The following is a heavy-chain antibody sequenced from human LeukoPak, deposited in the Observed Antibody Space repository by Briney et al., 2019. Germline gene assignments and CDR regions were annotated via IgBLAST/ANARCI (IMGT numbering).Heavy chain of an antibody. J-gene: IGHJ4*02. CDR1: VFTVSSNY. Sequence: GGSLRLSCAASVFTVSSNYMSWVRQAPGKGLEWVSVIYSGGSTYYADSVKGRFTISRDNSKNTLYLQMNSLRAEDTAVYYCWYSSSWYYYFDYWGQGTLVTVSS. V-gene: IGHV3-66*01. D-gene: IGHD6-13*01. CDR3: WYSSSWYYYFDY. CDR2: IYSGGST.